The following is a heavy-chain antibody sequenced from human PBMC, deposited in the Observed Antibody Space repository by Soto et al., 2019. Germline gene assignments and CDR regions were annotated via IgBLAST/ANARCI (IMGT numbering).Heavy chain of an antibody. J-gene: IGHJ4*02. D-gene: IGHD5-12*01. CDR2: IYHSGST. V-gene: IGHV4-30-2*01. CDR3: AAGGGLPRYY. Sequence: SQTMSLTWAAADGSISGGGYSWSWIRQPPGKGLEWIGYIYHSGSTYYNPSLKSRVTISVDRSKNQFSLKLSSVTAADTAVYYCAAGGGLPRYYWGQGTLVTVSS. CDR1: DGSISGGGYS.